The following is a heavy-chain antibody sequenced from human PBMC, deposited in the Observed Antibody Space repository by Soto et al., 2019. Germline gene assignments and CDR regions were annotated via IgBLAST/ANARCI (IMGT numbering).Heavy chain of an antibody. CDR3: AKDQLDIREVIHYCIDP. V-gene: IGHV3-23*01. D-gene: IGHD3-10*01. CDR2: ISGSGGST. Sequence: PGGSLRLSCAASGLTFSSYAMSWVRQAPGKGLEWVSAISGSGGSTYYADSVKGRFTISRDNSKNTLYLQMNSLRAEDTAVYYCAKDQLDIREVIHYCIDPWGQGTLVTVSS. CDR1: GLTFSSYA. J-gene: IGHJ5*02.